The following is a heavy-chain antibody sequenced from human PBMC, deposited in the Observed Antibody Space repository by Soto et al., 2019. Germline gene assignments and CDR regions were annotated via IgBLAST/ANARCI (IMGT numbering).Heavy chain of an antibody. D-gene: IGHD1-1*01. CDR2: LYDLDGS. CDR3: ATWHEREHAYDV. CDR1: GFTISGKKY. J-gene: IGHJ3*01. Sequence: DVQLVESGGGLIQPGESLRLFCAAFGFTISGKKYVAWVRQAPGKGLEWVSALYDLDGSFYAASVKGRFTTSSDSSKTTVYLQMNDLRPDDTAVYYCATWHEREHAYDVWGPGTTVTVSS. V-gene: IGHV3-53*01.